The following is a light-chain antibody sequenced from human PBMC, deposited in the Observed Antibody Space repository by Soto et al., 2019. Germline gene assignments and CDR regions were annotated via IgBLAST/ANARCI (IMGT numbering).Light chain of an antibody. Sequence: EIVLTQSPGTLSLSPGERATLSCRASQSVTSNYLAWYQQKPGQAPRLLIFGASSRATGIPDKFSGSGSGTDFTLTISRLEPDDFAVYYCQQLTDWPPQWTFGQGTKVDIK. V-gene: IGKV3D-20*02. J-gene: IGKJ1*01. CDR1: QSVTSNY. CDR3: QQLTDWPPQWT. CDR2: GAS.